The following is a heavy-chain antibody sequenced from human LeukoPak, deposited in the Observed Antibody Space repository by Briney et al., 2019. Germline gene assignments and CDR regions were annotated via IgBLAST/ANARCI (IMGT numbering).Heavy chain of an antibody. CDR1: GFTFSSYS. CDR3: ASDSGYDSY. V-gene: IGHV3-48*01. D-gene: IGHD5-12*01. CDR2: ISSSSSTI. J-gene: IGHJ4*02. Sequence: GGSLRLSCAASGFTFSSYSMNWVRQAPGKGLEWVSYISSSSSTIYYADSVKGRFTISRDNAKNSLYLQMNSLRAEDTAVYYCASDSGYDSYWGQGTLVTVSS.